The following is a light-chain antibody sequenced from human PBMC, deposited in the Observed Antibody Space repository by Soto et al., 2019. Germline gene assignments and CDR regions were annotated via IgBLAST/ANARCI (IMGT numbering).Light chain of an antibody. V-gene: IGKV1-39*01. CDR2: AAS. CDR1: QSISIY. J-gene: IGKJ3*01. CDR3: HHTSSTPPFP. Sequence: DIQMTQSPSSLSASVGDRVTITCRASQSISIYLNWYQQKPGKAPKLLIYAASSLHSVIPSRFSADVSGTDFTHTISSLQPEDFATYYCHHTSSTPPFPFGPGTNVDIQ.